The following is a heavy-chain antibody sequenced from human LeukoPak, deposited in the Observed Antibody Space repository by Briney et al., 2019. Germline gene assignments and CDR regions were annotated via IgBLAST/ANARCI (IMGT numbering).Heavy chain of an antibody. CDR3: ARGYCSGGSCHYTIYYFDY. D-gene: IGHD2-15*01. V-gene: IGHV1-46*01. CDR1: GYTFTSYY. Sequence: GASVKVSCKASGYTFTSYYMHWVRQAPGQGLEWMGIINPNGGSTSYAQKFQGKVTTTRDTSTSTVYMELSSLRSEDTAVYYCARGYCSGGSCHYTIYYFDYWGQGTLVTVSS. J-gene: IGHJ4*02. CDR2: INPNGGST.